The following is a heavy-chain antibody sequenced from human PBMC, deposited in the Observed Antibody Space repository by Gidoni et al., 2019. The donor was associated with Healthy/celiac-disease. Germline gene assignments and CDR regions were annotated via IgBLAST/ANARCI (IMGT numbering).Heavy chain of an antibody. CDR3: ARELYYYDSSGYYDY. Sequence: EVRLVESGGGLVQPGGSLRLSCAASGFTFSSYEMTWVRPAPGKGLEWVSYISSSGSTIYYADAVKGRFTISRDNAKNSLYLQMNSLRAEDTAVYYCARELYYYDSSGYYDYWGQGTLVTVSS. CDR1: GFTFSSYE. D-gene: IGHD3-22*01. CDR2: ISSSGSTI. V-gene: IGHV3-48*03. J-gene: IGHJ4*02.